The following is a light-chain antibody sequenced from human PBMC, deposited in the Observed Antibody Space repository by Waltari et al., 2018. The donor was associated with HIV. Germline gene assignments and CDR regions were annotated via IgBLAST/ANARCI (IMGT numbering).Light chain of an antibody. Sequence: QSAVTQPPSVSAAPGQSVTISCSGANSNIGSNSVSWYQNVPGAAPKLLVNARKDRPSALRARLSGSKSGTSATLVISGLQTGDEADYYCGAWDNRLGSWVFGGGTKLTVL. CDR2: ARK. V-gene: IGLV1-51*01. CDR1: NSNIGSNS. CDR3: GAWDNRLGSWV. J-gene: IGLJ3*02.